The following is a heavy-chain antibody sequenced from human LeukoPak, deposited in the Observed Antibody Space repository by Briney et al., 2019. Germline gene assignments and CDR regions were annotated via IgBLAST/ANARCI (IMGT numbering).Heavy chain of an antibody. CDR3: ARDTDYCGGDCYSDY. CDR1: GFMFTHHG. V-gene: IGHV3-7*01. CDR2: IKQDGSEK. J-gene: IGHJ4*02. Sequence: GESLRLSCAASGFMFTHHGMHWVRQAPGKGLEWVANIKQDGSEKYYVDSVKGRFTISRDNAKNSLYLQMNSLRAEDTAVYYCARDTDYCGGDCYSDYWGQGTLVTVSS. D-gene: IGHD2-21*02.